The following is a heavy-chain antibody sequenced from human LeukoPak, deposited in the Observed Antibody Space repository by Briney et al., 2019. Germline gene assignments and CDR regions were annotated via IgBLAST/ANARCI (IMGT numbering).Heavy chain of an antibody. J-gene: IGHJ4*02. CDR1: GGSISSGSYY. D-gene: IGHD6-19*01. Sequence: PSETLSLTCTVSGGSISSGSYYWGWIRQPPGKGLEWIGSIYYSGNTYYNPSLKSRVIISIDTSRNEFSLKLRSVTAADTAVYYCARQPPEWLPGGYFDYWGQGTLVTVSS. V-gene: IGHV4-39*01. CDR2: IYYSGNT. CDR3: ARQPPEWLPGGYFDY.